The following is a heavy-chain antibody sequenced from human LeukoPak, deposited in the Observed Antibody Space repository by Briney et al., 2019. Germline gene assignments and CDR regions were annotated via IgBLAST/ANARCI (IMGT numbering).Heavy chain of an antibody. J-gene: IGHJ5*02. CDR2: IYHSGST. D-gene: IGHD6-13*01. CDR3: ARERGIAANNWFDP. Sequence: PSETLSLTCTVSGGSISSNDYYWNWIRQPPGKGLEWIGYIYHSGSTYYHPSLKSRVTISVDTSKNQFSLKLSSVTVADTAVYYCARERGIAANNWFDPWGQGTLVTVSS. CDR1: GGSISSNDYY. V-gene: IGHV4-30-4*01.